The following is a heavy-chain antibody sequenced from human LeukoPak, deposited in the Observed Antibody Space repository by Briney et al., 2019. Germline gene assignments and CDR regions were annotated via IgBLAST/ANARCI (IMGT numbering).Heavy chain of an antibody. CDR3: AKDAQRGFDYSNSLQN. D-gene: IGHD4-11*01. CDR2: IWSDGSDK. J-gene: IGHJ1*01. Sequence: GGSLRLSCAASGFTFSHYGMHWVRQTPGAGLERVAVIWSDGSDKYYAKSVKGRFTISRDNSKNSLFLQMNSLRAEDTAVYYCAKDAQRGFDYSNSLQNWGQGILVTVSS. CDR1: GFTFSHYG. V-gene: IGHV3-33*06.